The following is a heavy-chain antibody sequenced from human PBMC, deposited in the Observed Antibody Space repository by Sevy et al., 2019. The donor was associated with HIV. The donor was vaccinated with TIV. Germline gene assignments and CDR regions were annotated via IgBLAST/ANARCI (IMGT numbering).Heavy chain of an antibody. CDR1: XXXXDDXX. V-gene: IGHV3-20*04. CDR3: ARVSGXQLVXGSFXX. J-gene: IGHJ4*02. D-gene: IGHD6-13*01. Sequence: GGSLRLSCAXXXXXXDDXXMSWVRQAPGKGLEWVSGVNWNGGSTVYADSVKGRFTISRDNAKNSLYLQMNNLRAEDTXLYYCARVSGXQLVXGSFXXWGQGTLVTVSS. CDR2: VNWNGGST.